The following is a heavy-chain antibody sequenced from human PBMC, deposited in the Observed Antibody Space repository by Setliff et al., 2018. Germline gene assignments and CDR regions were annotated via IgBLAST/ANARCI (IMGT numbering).Heavy chain of an antibody. Sequence: SETLSLTCAVSGASFSDYYWTWIRQSPGKGLEWIGEINHSGSTNYNPSLKSRVTMSVDTSKNQFSLRLTSVTAADMGVFYCARGRYYDHYDSSGYLDYWGQGALVTVSS. V-gene: IGHV4-34*01. CDR2: INHSGST. J-gene: IGHJ4*02. CDR3: ARGRYYDHYDSSGYLDY. D-gene: IGHD3-22*01. CDR1: GASFSDYY.